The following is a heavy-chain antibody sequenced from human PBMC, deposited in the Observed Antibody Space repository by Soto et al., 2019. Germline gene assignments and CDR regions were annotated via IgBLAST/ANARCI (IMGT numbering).Heavy chain of an antibody. J-gene: IGHJ5*02. D-gene: IGHD3-10*01. CDR2: VSYSGGT. CDR3: SRRAPEGLDP. CDR1: GGSISSSPYF. V-gene: IGHV4-39*01. Sequence: LALTCTVSGGSISSSPYFWGWIRQPPGKGLEWIASVSYSGGTYYNPSLKSRVTISVGTSKKQFSLKLTSVTAADTAFCYCSRRAPEGLDPLGQGTQVTASS.